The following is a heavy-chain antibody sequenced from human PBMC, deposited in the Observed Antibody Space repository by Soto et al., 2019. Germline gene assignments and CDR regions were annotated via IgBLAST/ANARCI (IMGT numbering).Heavy chain of an antibody. V-gene: IGHV4-39*07. CDR2: AYHSGST. J-gene: IGHJ3*02. Sequence: TLSLTCTVSGASIRSSTYQWGWIRQPPGRGLEWIGSAYHSGSTYYNPSLKSRVTISVDRSKNQFSLKLSSVTAADTAVYYCARVTEGGNSGHAFDIWGQGTMVTVSS. CDR1: GASIRSSTYQ. CDR3: ARVTEGGNSGHAFDI. D-gene: IGHD2-21*02.